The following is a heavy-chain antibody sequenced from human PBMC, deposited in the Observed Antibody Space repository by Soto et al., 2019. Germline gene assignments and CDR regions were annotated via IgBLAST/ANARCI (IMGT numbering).Heavy chain of an antibody. CDR1: GFTFSSYG. V-gene: IGHV3-23*01. CDR3: AKVSAVAGRLLYYYYYYGMDV. Sequence: PGGSLRLSCAASGFTFSSYGMSWVRQAPGKGLEWVSSISGGGGSTYYADSVKGRFTISRDNSKNTLYLQVSSLRAEDTAVYYCAKVSAVAGRLLYYYYYYGMDVWGQGTTVTVSS. J-gene: IGHJ6*02. D-gene: IGHD6-19*01. CDR2: ISGGGGST.